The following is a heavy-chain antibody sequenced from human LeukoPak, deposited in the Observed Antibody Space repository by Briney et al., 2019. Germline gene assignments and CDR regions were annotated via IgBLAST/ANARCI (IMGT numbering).Heavy chain of an antibody. CDR2: ISAYNGNT. CDR1: GYTFTSYG. V-gene: IGHV1-18*01. Sequence: GSVKVSCKASGYTFTSYGISWVRQAPGQGLEWMGWISAYNGNTNYAQKLQGRVTMTTDTSTSTAYMELRSLRSDDTAVYYCARDGKQWLVRPPLDYWGQGTLVTVSS. D-gene: IGHD6-19*01. CDR3: ARDGKQWLVRPPLDY. J-gene: IGHJ4*02.